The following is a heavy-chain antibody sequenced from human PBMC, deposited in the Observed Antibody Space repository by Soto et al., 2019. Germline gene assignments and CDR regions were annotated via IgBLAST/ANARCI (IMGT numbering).Heavy chain of an antibody. CDR1: GGSISSGGYY. CDR2: IYYSGST. D-gene: IGHD2-2*01. V-gene: IGHV4-31*03. CDR3: ARTTGVPAAAYWYFDL. J-gene: IGHJ2*01. Sequence: QVQLQESGPGLVKPSQTLSLTCTVSGGSISSGGYYWSWIRQHPGKGLEWIGYIYYSGSTYYNPSLKSRVTISVDPSKNQFSLKLSSVTAADTAVYYCARTTGVPAAAYWYFDLWGRGTLVTVSS.